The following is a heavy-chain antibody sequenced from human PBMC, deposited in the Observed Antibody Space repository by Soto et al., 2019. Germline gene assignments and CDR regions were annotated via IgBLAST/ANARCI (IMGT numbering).Heavy chain of an antibody. V-gene: IGHV4-59*01. D-gene: IGHD5-12*01. Sequence: QVQLQESGPGLVKPSETLSLTCTVSGGSISSYYWSWIRQPPGKGLEWIGYIYYSGSTNYNPSLKSRVTISVDTSKNQFSLKLSSVTAADTAVYYCARRAPLSRGYALDYWGQGTLVTVSS. CDR3: ARRAPLSRGYALDY. CDR1: GGSISSYY. CDR2: IYYSGST. J-gene: IGHJ4*02.